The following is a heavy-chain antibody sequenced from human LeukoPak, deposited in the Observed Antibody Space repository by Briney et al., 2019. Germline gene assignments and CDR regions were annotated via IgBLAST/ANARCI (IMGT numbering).Heavy chain of an antibody. D-gene: IGHD2-2*02. J-gene: IGHJ6*02. CDR1: GFTFNSYS. Sequence: PGGSLRLSCAASGFTFNSYSMNWVRQAPGKGLEWVSSISSSSSYIYYADSVKGRFTISRDNAKNSLYLQMNSLRAEDTAVYYCARDYCSSTSCYTYYYYYGMDVWGQGTTVTVSS. CDR2: ISSSSSYI. V-gene: IGHV3-21*01. CDR3: ARDYCSSTSCYTYYYYYGMDV.